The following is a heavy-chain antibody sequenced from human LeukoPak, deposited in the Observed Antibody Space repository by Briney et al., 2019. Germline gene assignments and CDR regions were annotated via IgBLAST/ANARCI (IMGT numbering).Heavy chain of an antibody. Sequence: ASVKVSCKASGYTFNSFGISWVRQAPGQGLEWMGWISAYNGDTHHPEKYRGRLTMTTDTPTSTAYMELSRLRSDDTAVYYCARSTDPRIVGATGAVDYWGQGTLVTVSS. CDR3: ARSTDPRIVGATGAVDY. D-gene: IGHD1-26*01. J-gene: IGHJ4*02. CDR2: ISAYNGDT. V-gene: IGHV1-18*01. CDR1: GYTFNSFG.